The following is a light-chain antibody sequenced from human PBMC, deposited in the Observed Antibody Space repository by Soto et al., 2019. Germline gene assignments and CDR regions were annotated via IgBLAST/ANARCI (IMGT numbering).Light chain of an antibody. CDR1: RGLASSY. Sequence: EIVLTQSPVTLSLSPGERATLSCRASRGLASSYLGWYQQKPGQPPRLLMYAASIRATGIPDRFSGSGSATDFTLPINRLEPEDSAAYYCQQYDASPPYTFGQGTKLEIK. CDR3: QQYDASPPYT. CDR2: AAS. V-gene: IGKV3-20*01. J-gene: IGKJ2*01.